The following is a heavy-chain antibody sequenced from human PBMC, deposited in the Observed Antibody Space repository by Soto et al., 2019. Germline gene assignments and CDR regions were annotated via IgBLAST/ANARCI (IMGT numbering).Heavy chain of an antibody. V-gene: IGHV3-21*01. J-gene: IGHJ4*02. CDR2: ISSSSSYI. CDR1: GFTFSSYS. D-gene: IGHD6-13*01. CDR3: AGYSSSWYGAY. Sequence: EVQLVESGGGLVKPGGSLRLSCAASGFTFSSYSMNWVRQAPGKGLEWVSSISSSSSYIYYADSGKGRFTISRDNAKNSLSLQMNSLRAEDTAVYYCAGYSSSWYGAYWGQGTLVTVSS.